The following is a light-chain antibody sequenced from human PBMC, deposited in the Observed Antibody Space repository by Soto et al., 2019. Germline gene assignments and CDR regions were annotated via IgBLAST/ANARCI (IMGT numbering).Light chain of an antibody. V-gene: IGKV1-27*01. Sequence: DIQMTQSPSSLSASVGDRVTITCRASQGISKYLAWYQQKPGKVPKLLIYAASTLQSGVPSRFSGSGSGTDFTLTISSLQPEDVATYYCQKYNSAPRTFGQGTKVEIQ. CDR3: QKYNSAPRT. CDR2: AAS. J-gene: IGKJ1*01. CDR1: QGISKY.